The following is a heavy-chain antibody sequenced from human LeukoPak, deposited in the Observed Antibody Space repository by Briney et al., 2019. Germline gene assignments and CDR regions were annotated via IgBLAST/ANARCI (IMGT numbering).Heavy chain of an antibody. J-gene: IGHJ4*02. CDR2: ISSGGSTI. D-gene: IGHD5-12*01. CDR1: GFTFSSYG. Sequence: GGSLRLSCAASGFTFSSYGMHWVRQAPGKGLEWVSYISSGGSTIYYADSVKGRFTISRDNAKNSLYLQMNSLRAEDTAAYYCARMRGGSPDYWGQGALVTVSS. CDR3: ARMRGGSPDY. V-gene: IGHV3-48*04.